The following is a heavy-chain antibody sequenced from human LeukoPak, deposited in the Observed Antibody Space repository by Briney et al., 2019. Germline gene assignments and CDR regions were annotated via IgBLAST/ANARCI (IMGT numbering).Heavy chain of an antibody. J-gene: IGHJ6*03. CDR3: ARYCSSTSFYYMDV. Sequence: PSETLSLTCTVSGGSISSYYWSWIRQPAGKGLEWIGRIYTSGSTNYNPSLKSRVTMSVDTSKNQFSLKLSSVTAADTAVYYCARYCSSTSFYYMDVWGKGTTVTVSS. CDR1: GGSISSYY. V-gene: IGHV4-4*07. D-gene: IGHD2-2*01. CDR2: IYTSGST.